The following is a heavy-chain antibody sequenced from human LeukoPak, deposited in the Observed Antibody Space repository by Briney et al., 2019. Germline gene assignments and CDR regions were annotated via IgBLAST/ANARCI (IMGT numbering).Heavy chain of an antibody. D-gene: IGHD6-13*01. J-gene: IGHJ4*02. CDR3: TRVFAGDEYSSSGY. CDR2: INSDGSGT. V-gene: IGHV3-74*01. Sequence: GGSLRLSCAASGFTFSRYYMHWVRQAPGKGLVWVSRINSDGSGTTYADSVKGRFTVSRDNAKNTLYLQMNSLRVEDTAMYYCTRVFAGDEYSSSGYWGQGTLVTVSS. CDR1: GFTFSRYY.